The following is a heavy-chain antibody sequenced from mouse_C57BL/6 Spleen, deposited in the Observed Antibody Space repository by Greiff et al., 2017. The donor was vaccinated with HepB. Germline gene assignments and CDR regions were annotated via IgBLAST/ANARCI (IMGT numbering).Heavy chain of an antibody. CDR3: ARLTGGAYWYFDV. Sequence: VQLQQSGAELVKPGASVKISCKASGYAFSSYWMNWVKQRPGKGLEWIGQIYPGDGDTNYNGKFKGKATLTADKSSSTAYMQRSSLTSEDSAVYFCARLTGGAYWYFDVWGTGTTVTVSS. CDR1: GYAFSSYW. J-gene: IGHJ1*03. V-gene: IGHV1-80*01. D-gene: IGHD4-1*01. CDR2: IYPGDGDT.